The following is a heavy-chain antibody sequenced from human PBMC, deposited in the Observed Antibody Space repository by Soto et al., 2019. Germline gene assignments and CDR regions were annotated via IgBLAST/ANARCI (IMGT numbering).Heavy chain of an antibody. CDR1: GFTFSSYG. V-gene: IGHV3-30*18. Sequence: GGSLRLSCAASGFTFSSYGMHWVRQAPGKGLEWVAVISYDGSNKYYADSVKGRFTISRDNSKNTLYLQMNSLRAEDTAVYYCAKVVSWIQLWPRDGMDVWGQGTTVTVSS. D-gene: IGHD5-18*01. J-gene: IGHJ6*02. CDR3: AKVVSWIQLWPRDGMDV. CDR2: ISYDGSNK.